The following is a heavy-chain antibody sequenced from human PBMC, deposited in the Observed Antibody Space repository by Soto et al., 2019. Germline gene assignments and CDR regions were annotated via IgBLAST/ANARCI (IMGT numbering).Heavy chain of an antibody. V-gene: IGHV3-48*01. Sequence: EVQLVESGGGLVQSGESLRLSCAASGFIFRDYSMNWVRQTPGKGLEWIAHIAGGGVPTYYADSVKGRFTISRARGKNFLYLQMNGLKGDDSGIYYCTRASSYAFDYWGQGALVTVSS. CDR2: IAGGGVPT. J-gene: IGHJ4*02. D-gene: IGHD2-2*01. CDR3: TRASSYAFDY. CDR1: GFIFRDYS.